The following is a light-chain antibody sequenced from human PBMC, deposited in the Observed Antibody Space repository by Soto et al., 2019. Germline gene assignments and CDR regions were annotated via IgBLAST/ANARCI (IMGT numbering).Light chain of an antibody. V-gene: IGKV1-39*01. CDR3: QQSYSTPLT. CDR1: QSISSY. Sequence: DIPMTQSPSSLSAPVVHRGTITCRASQSISSYLNWYQQKPGKAPKLLIYAASSLQSGVPSRFSGSGSGTDFTLTISRLQPEDFATYYCQQSYSTPLTFGGGTKVDIK. J-gene: IGKJ4*01. CDR2: AAS.